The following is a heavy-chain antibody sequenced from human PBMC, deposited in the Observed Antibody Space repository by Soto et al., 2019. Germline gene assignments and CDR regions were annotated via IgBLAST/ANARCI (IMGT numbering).Heavy chain of an antibody. J-gene: IGHJ4*02. D-gene: IGHD4-17*01. V-gene: IGHV3-23*01. CDR3: AKDRPLSHYGDYGYYFDY. CDR2: ISGSGGST. CDR1: GFTFSSYA. Sequence: GGSLRLSCAASGFTFSSYAMSWVRQAPGKGLEWVSAISGSGGSTYYADSVKGRFTISRDNSKNTLYLQMNSLRAEDTAVYYCAKDRPLSHYGDYGYYFDYWGQGTLVTVSS.